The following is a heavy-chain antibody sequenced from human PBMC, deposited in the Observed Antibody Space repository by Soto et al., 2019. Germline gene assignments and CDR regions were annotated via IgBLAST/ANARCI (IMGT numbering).Heavy chain of an antibody. D-gene: IGHD6-13*01. Sequence: XSVKVSCKASGCSFTANSMHWVRRAPGQALERMXRIKHXNGRTNYARKXXAWITMTXXTSISTASMDLTRLKSDHTAVYYCAIQRSRVIYWGQGTLVTVSS. J-gene: IGHJ4*02. CDR3: AIQRSRVIY. CDR2: IKHXNGRT. V-gene: IGHV1-2*04. CDR1: GCSFTANS.